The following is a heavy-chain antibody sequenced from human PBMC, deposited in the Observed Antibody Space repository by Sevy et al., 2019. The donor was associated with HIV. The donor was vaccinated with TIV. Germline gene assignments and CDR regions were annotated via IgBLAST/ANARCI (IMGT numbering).Heavy chain of an antibody. J-gene: IGHJ6*02. D-gene: IGHD3-16*01. CDR3: ARQSAYHFYGMDV. CDR1: GYTFSDYY. V-gene: IGHV1-2*02. CDR2: INPNSGGT. Sequence: ASVKVSCKASGYTFSDYYIHWVRQAPGHGLEWMGWINPNSGGTNYAQKFQGRVTMTRDTSITTAYTELSRMRSDDTAVYYCARQSAYHFYGMDVWGQGTTVTVSS.